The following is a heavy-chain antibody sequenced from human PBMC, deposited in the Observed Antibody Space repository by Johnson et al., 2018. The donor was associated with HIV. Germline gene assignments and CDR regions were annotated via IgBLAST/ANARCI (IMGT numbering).Heavy chain of an antibody. CDR1: GFTFSSYD. CDR2: IGTAGDT. Sequence: VQLVESGGGVVQPGRSLRLSCAASGFTFSSYDMHWVRQATGKGLEWVSAIGTAGDTYYPGSVKGRFTISRENAKNSLYLQMNSLRAEDTAVYYCATTYSNYVDMYAFDIWGQGTMVTVSS. D-gene: IGHD4-11*01. J-gene: IGHJ3*02. V-gene: IGHV3-13*01. CDR3: ATTYSNYVDMYAFDI.